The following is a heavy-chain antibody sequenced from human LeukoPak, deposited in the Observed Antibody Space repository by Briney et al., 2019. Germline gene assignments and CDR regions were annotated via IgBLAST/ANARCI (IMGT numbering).Heavy chain of an antibody. V-gene: IGHV4-4*07. CDR3: ARDPVAGIFDY. CDR1: GGSISSYY. D-gene: IGHD6-19*01. J-gene: IGHJ4*02. Sequence: PSETLSLTCTVSGGSISSYYWSWIRQPAGKALEWIGRIYSSGSTIYSPSLKSRVTISVDTSENKFSLKLSSVTAADTAVYYCARDPVAGIFDYWGQGTLVTVSS. CDR2: IYSSGST.